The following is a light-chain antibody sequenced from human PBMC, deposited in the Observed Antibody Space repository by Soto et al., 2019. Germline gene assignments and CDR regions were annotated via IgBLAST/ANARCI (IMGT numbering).Light chain of an antibody. CDR2: GAS. CDR1: QRVSSNY. Sequence: ESVLTQSPGTLSLSPGERATLSCRASQRVSSNYLAWFQQKPGQAPRLLIYGASSRATGIPDRFSGSGSGTDFTLTISRLEPEDFAVYYCQQYASSPFTFGPGTKVDIK. V-gene: IGKV3-20*01. J-gene: IGKJ3*01. CDR3: QQYASSPFT.